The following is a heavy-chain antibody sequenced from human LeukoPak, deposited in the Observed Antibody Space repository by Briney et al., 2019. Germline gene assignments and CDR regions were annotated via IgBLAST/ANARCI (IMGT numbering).Heavy chain of an antibody. V-gene: IGHV3-7*01. J-gene: IGHJ4*02. CDR1: GFTFSSYW. CDR3: ARGYTSGSYWGTGPPTNFDS. Sequence: GGSLRLSCATSGFTFSSYWMSWVRQAPGKGLEWVANIEEDGSEKYYVGSVKGRFFISRDNAKNSLYLQLNSLKAEDTAVYYCARGYTSGSYWGTGPPTNFDSWGQGTLVTVSS. CDR2: IEEDGSEK. D-gene: IGHD3-10*01.